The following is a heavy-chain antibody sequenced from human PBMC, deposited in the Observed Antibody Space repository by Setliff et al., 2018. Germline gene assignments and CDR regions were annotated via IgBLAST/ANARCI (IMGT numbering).Heavy chain of an antibody. J-gene: IGHJ5*01. CDR1: GITFKNAW. CDR3: ATGPRDNRNFLNWLGS. Sequence: PGGSLRLSCVASGITFKNAWMTWVRQAPGKGLEWVGRIKSTTEDASTDLAAAVKGRFTMSRDDSKNTVYLQMSSLKSEDTAVYYCATGPRDNRNFLNWLGSWGQGTLVTVSS. V-gene: IGHV3-15*01. CDR2: IKSTTEDAST. D-gene: IGHD3-9*01.